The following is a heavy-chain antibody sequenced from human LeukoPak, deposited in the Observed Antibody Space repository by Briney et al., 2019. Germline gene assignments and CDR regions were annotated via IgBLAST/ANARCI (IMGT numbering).Heavy chain of an antibody. J-gene: IGHJ6*03. D-gene: IGHD2/OR15-2a*01. CDR1: GFTFSSYA. CDR2: ISGSGGST. Sequence: GGSLRLSCAASGFTFSSYAMSWVRQAPGKGLEWVSAISGSGGSTYYADSVKGRFTISRDNSKNTLYLQMNSLRAEDTAVYYCAKEFSTPLGSDYYYYYMDVWGKGTTVTVS. CDR3: AKEFSTPLGSDYYYYYMDV. V-gene: IGHV3-23*01.